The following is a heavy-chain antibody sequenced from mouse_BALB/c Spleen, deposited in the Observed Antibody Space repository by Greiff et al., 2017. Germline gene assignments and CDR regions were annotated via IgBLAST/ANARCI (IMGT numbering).Heavy chain of an antibody. CDR1: GFTFSSFG. Sequence: EVQLVESGGGLVQPGGSRKLSCAASGFTFSSFGMHWVRQAPEKGLEWVAYISSGSSTIYYADTVKGRFTISRDNPKNTLFLQMTSLRSEDTAMYYCARWGYDGEFAYWGQGTLVTVSA. D-gene: IGHD2-14*01. CDR3: ARWGYDGEFAY. CDR2: ISSGSSTI. J-gene: IGHJ3*01. V-gene: IGHV5-17*02.